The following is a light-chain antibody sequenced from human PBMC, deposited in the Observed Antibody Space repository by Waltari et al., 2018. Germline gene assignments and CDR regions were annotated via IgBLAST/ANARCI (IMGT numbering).Light chain of an antibody. V-gene: IGKV1-39*01. CDR2: AAS. CDR3: QQSYSTPYT. Sequence: DIQMTQSPSFLSASVGDRVSITCRASQTLSSYLNWYHQKPGKDPKLLIYAASSLQSGVPSRFSGSGSGTDFTLTISSLQPEDFATYYCQQSYSTPYTFGQGTKLEIK. CDR1: QTLSSY. J-gene: IGKJ2*01.